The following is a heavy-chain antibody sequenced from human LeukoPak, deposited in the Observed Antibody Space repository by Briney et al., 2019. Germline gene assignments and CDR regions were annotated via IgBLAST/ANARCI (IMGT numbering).Heavy chain of an antibody. CDR1: GFTFDDYA. Sequence: GGSLRLSRAASGFTFDDYAMHWVRQAPGKGLEWVSGISWNSGSIGYADSVKGRFTISRDNAKNSLYLQMNSLRAEDTALYYCAKEGYYDSSGYSWGQGTLVTVSS. V-gene: IGHV3-9*01. J-gene: IGHJ4*02. CDR3: AKEGYYDSSGYS. D-gene: IGHD3-22*01. CDR2: ISWNSGSI.